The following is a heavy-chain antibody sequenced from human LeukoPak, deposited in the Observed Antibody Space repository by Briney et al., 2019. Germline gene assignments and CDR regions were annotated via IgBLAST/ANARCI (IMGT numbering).Heavy chain of an antibody. CDR1: GFTFSSYA. CDR2: ISGSGGST. J-gene: IGHJ4*02. V-gene: IGHV3-23*01. CDR3: AKVEGGSCYSS. Sequence: PGGSLRLSCAACGFTFSSYAMSWVRQAPGKGLEWVSAISGSGGSTYYADSVKGRFAISRGNSKNTLYLQMNSLRAEDTAVYYCAKVEGGSCYSSWGQGTLVTVSS. D-gene: IGHD2-15*01.